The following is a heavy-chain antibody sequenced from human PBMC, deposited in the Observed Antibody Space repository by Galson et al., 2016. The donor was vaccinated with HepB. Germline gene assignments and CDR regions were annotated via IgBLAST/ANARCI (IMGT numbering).Heavy chain of an antibody. Sequence: SLRLSCAASGFTFGRYAMSWVRQAPGKGLERVSAISGDGGSTYYAGSVQGRFTSSRDRSTNTMYLQMNSLRTDDTAVYYCARFTQEWLDRVYYFDYWGQGTLVTVSS. CDR3: ARFTQEWLDRVYYFDY. V-gene: IGHV3-23*01. J-gene: IGHJ4*02. CDR2: ISGDGGST. D-gene: IGHD6-19*01. CDR1: GFTFGRYA.